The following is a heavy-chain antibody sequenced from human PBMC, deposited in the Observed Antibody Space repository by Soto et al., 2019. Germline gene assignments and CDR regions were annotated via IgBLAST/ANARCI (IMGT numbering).Heavy chain of an antibody. CDR2: IKSKRDGGTT. V-gene: IGHV3-15*01. CDR3: TTTWELLLYFDN. D-gene: IGHD2-15*01. CDR1: GFIFSNAW. Sequence: EVRLVESGGGLVKPGGSLRLSCAASGFIFSNAWMTWVRQAPGKGLEWVGRIKSKRDGGTTDYAAPVKGRFTISRDDSKNTLYLQMNSLTIEDTAVYYCTTTWELLLYFDNWGQGTLVTVSS. J-gene: IGHJ4*02.